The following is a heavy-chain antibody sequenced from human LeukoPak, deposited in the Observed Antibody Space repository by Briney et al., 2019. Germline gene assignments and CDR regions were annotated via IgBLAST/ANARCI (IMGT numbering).Heavy chain of an antibody. D-gene: IGHD3-22*01. V-gene: IGHV1-2*02. Sequence: ASVKVSCKASGYTFTGYYMHWVRQAPGQGLEWMGWINPNSGGTNYAQKFQGRVTMTRDTSISTAYMELSRLGSEDTAVYYCVLRGVYYYDSSGPRWIDAFDIWGQGTMVTVSS. CDR2: INPNSGGT. J-gene: IGHJ3*02. CDR3: VLRGVYYYDSSGPRWIDAFDI. CDR1: GYTFTGYY.